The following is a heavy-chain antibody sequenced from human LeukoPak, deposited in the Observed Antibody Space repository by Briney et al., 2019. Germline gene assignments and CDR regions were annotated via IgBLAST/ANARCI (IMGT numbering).Heavy chain of an antibody. D-gene: IGHD5-18*01. CDR2: IIPIFGTA. CDR1: GGTFSSYA. CDR3: AKDPGYSYGHGFDY. Sequence: SVKVSCKASGGTFSSYAISWVRQAPGQGLEWMGGIIPIFGTANYAQKFQGRVTITTDESTSTAYMELSSLRADDTALYYCAKDPGYSYGHGFDYWGQGILVTVSS. V-gene: IGHV1-69*05. J-gene: IGHJ4*02.